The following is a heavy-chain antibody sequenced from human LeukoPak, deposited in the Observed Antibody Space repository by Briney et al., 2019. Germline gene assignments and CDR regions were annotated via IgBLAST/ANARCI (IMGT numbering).Heavy chain of an antibody. J-gene: IGHJ5*02. CDR2: IIPIFGTA. D-gene: IGHD3-16*01. Sequence: SVKVSCKASGGTFSSYAISWVRQAPGQGLEWMGGIIPIFGTANYAQKFQGRVTITADESTSTAYIELSSLISEDTAVYYCARDYTLQGWFDPWGQGTLVTVSS. CDR3: ARDYTLQGWFDP. CDR1: GGTFSSYA. V-gene: IGHV1-69*13.